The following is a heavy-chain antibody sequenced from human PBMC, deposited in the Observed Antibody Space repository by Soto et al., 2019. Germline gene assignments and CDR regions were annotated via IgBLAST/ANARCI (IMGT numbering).Heavy chain of an antibody. V-gene: IGHV1-69*13. CDR2: IIPIFGTA. Sequence: GASVKVSCKASGGTFSSYAISWVRQAPGQGLEWMGGIIPIFGTANYAQKFQGRVTITADESTSTAYMELSSLRSEDTAVYYCAGGSYIGYYYYGMDVWGQGTTVTVSS. CDR3: AGGSYIGYYYYGMDV. D-gene: IGHD1-26*01. J-gene: IGHJ6*02. CDR1: GGTFSSYA.